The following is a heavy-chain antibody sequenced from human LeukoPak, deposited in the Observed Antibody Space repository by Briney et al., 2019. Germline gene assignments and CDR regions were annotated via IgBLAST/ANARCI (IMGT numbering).Heavy chain of an antibody. V-gene: IGHV1-8*03. CDR1: GYTSSNYC. Sequence: ASVKVSCKASGYTSSNYCIHWLRQATGQGLEWMGYMNPNSGNTGYAQKFQGRVTITTNTSISTAYMELSSLRSEDTAVYYCAREGLDPWGQGTLVTVSS. J-gene: IGHJ5*02. CDR3: AREGLDP. CDR2: MNPNSGNT.